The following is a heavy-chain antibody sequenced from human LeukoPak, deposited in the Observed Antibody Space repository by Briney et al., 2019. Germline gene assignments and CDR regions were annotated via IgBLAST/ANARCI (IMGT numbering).Heavy chain of an antibody. CDR3: ARDLGDPDCSGGSCHTDY. CDR1: GYTFTGYY. V-gene: IGHV1-2*02. D-gene: IGHD2-15*01. CDR2: INPSSGGT. J-gene: IGHJ4*02. Sequence: GASVKVSCKASGYTFTGYYMHWVRQAPGQGLEWMGWINPSSGGTNYAQKFQGRVTMTRDTSISTAYMELSRLRSDDTAVYYCARDLGDPDCSGGSCHTDYWGQGTLVTVSS.